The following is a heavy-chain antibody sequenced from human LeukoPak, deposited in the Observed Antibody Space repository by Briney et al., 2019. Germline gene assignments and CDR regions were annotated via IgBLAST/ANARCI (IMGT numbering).Heavy chain of an antibody. V-gene: IGHV4-61*02. J-gene: IGHJ4*02. CDR3: ARDRYYYDSSGYYLLDY. Sequence: PSETLSLTCTVSGGSISSSSYYWSWIRQPAGKGLEWIGRIYTSGSTNYNPSLKSRVTMSVDTSKNQFSLKLSSVTAADTAVYYCARDRYYYDSSGYYLLDYWGQGTLVTVSS. CDR1: GGSISSSSYY. D-gene: IGHD3-22*01. CDR2: IYTSGST.